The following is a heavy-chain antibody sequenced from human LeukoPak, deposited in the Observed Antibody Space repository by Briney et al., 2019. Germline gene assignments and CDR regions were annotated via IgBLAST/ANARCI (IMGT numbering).Heavy chain of an antibody. CDR2: ISYDGSNK. CDR3: VLVADELDD. CDR1: GFTVSSSF. Sequence: GGSLRLSCAASGFTVSSSFIYWVRRAPGKGLEWVAVISYDGSNKYYADSVKGRFTISRDNSKNTLYLQMNSLRAEDTAVYYCVLVADELDDWGQGTLVTVSS. V-gene: IGHV3-30*03. D-gene: IGHD5-12*01. J-gene: IGHJ4*02.